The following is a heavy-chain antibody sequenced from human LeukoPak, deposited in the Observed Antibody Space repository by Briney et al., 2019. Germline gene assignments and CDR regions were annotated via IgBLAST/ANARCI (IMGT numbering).Heavy chain of an antibody. J-gene: IGHJ4*02. D-gene: IGHD2-2*01. V-gene: IGHV4-31*03. CDR1: GGSISSGGYY. Sequence: SQTLSLTCSVSGGSISSGGYYWNWSRQHPGKGLEWIGIIYYSGSTNYNPSLKSRVTISVDTSRNQFSLKLSSVTAADTAVYYCARRRYCSSSNCHDFDHWGQGTLVTVSS. CDR3: ARRRYCSSSNCHDFDH. CDR2: IYYSGST.